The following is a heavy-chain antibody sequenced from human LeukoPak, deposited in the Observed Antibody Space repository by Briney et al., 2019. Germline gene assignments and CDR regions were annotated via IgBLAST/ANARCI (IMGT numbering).Heavy chain of an antibody. CDR3: ARSPGRGYSYGCAFWY. CDR2: ISAYNGNT. J-gene: IGHJ4*02. V-gene: IGHV1-18*04. CDR1: GYTFTSYG. Sequence: ASVKVSCKASGYTFTSYGISWVRQAPGQGLEWMGWISAYNGNTNYAQKLQGRVTMTTDTSTSTAYMELRSLRSDDTAVYYCARSPGRGYSYGCAFWYWGQGTLVTVSS. D-gene: IGHD5-18*01.